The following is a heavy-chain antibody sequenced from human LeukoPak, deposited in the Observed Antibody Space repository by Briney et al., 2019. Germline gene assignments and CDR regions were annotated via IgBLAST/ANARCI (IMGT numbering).Heavy chain of an antibody. CDR1: GYTFTSYG. J-gene: IGHJ4*02. D-gene: IGHD6-19*01. CDR3: ARDMGIIAVAGPDY. V-gene: IGHV1-18*01. CDR2: ISAYNGNT. Sequence: EASVKVSCKTSGYTFTSYGISWVRQAPGQGLEWMGWISAYNGNTNYAQKLQGRVTMTTDTSTSTAYMELRSLRSDDTAVYYCARDMGIIAVAGPDYWGQGTLVTVSS.